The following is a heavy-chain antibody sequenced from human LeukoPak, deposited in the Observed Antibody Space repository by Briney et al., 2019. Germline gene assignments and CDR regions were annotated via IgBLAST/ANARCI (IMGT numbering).Heavy chain of an antibody. CDR1: GVSISSSTYC. D-gene: IGHD3-10*01. V-gene: IGHV4-39*07. Sequence: SETLSLTCTISGVSISSSTYCWGWIRQPPGKGLEWIGNIDDSGSIYYNPSLKSRLTISADTSKNQFSLKLSSVTAADTAVYYCARVGFGLLWFGELFDYWGQGTLVTVSS. CDR2: IDDSGSI. J-gene: IGHJ4*02. CDR3: ARVGFGLLWFGELFDY.